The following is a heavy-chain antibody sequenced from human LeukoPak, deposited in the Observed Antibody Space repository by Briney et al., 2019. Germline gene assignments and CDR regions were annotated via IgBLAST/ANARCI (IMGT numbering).Heavy chain of an antibody. V-gene: IGHV3-33*01. J-gene: IGHJ4*02. CDR1: GFTFSSYD. CDR2: IWYDGSGK. D-gene: IGHD6-13*01. Sequence: PGGSLRLSCAASGFTFSSYDMHWVRQAPAKGLEWVAVIWYDGSGKYYADSVKGRFTISRDNSKNTLYLQMDSLGAEDTAVYYCARVHSSSWAYFDNWGQGTLVTVSS. CDR3: ARVHSSSWAYFDN.